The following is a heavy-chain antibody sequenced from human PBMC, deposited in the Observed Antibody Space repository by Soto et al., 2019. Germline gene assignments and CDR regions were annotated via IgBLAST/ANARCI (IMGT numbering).Heavy chain of an antibody. CDR3: AKGRNYDLLTAYYDPSDM. CDR2: ISGSGGST. D-gene: IGHD3-9*01. Sequence: GGSLRLSCAASGFTFSTYVMSWVRQAPGKGLEWVSGISGSGGSTYYADSVKGRFTISRDNSKNTLYLQMNSLRAEDAALYYCAKGRNYDLLTAYYDPSDMWGQGTMVTVSS. CDR1: GFTFSTYV. V-gene: IGHV3-23*01. J-gene: IGHJ3*02.